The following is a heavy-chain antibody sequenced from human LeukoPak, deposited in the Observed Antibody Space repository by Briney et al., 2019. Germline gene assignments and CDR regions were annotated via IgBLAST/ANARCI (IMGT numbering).Heavy chain of an antibody. D-gene: IGHD2/OR15-2a*01. CDR2: IYTSGNT. CDR3: AVDNRDF. Sequence: SETLSLTCTVSAASVGDYYWSWIRQAAGKGLEWLGRIYTSGNTIYNPSLQSRVTISVAVSKNQFSLRLISMTAADTGIYYCAVDNRDFWGQGTLVTVSS. CDR1: AASVGDYY. V-gene: IGHV4-4*07. J-gene: IGHJ4*02.